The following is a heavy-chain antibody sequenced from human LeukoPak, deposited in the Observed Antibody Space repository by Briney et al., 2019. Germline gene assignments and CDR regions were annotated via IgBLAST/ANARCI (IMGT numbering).Heavy chain of an antibody. J-gene: IGHJ4*02. V-gene: IGHV4-59*01. CDR2: INYSGST. D-gene: IGHD6-19*01. Sequence: SETLSLTCTVSYDSISSNYWSWIRQPPGKGLEWIGYINYSGSTNYNPSLKSRVTISADTSKNQFSLKLSSATAADTAVYYCARGLKDSSGWVVYLDYWGQGTLVTVSS. CDR3: ARGLKDSSGWVVYLDY. CDR1: YDSISSNY.